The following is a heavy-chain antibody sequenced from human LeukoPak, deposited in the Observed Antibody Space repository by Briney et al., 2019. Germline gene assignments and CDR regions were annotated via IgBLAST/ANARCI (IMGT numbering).Heavy chain of an antibody. Sequence: SETLSLTCTVSGGSISSSGYYWGWIRQPPGKGLEWIGSIYYSGSTYYNPSLKSRVTISVDTSKNQFSLKLSSVTAADTAVYYCARQVGWLRDGDFDYWGQGTLVTVSS. J-gene: IGHJ4*02. V-gene: IGHV4-39*01. D-gene: IGHD5-12*01. CDR2: IYYSGST. CDR3: ARQVGWLRDGDFDY. CDR1: GGSISSSGYY.